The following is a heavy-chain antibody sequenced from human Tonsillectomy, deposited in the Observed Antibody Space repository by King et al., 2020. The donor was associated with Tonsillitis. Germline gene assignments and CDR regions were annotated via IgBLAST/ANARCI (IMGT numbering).Heavy chain of an antibody. Sequence: VQLVESGGGLVQPGGSLRLSCAASGITFSRYWFHWVRQAPGKGLVWVSRIKSDGSSTDYADSVKGRFTISRDNAKKTLYLQMNSLRADDTAVYYCARIAVTTPFDYWGQGTLVTVSS. CDR1: GITFSRYW. CDR3: ARIAVTTPFDY. J-gene: IGHJ4*02. CDR2: IKSDGSST. D-gene: IGHD6-19*01. V-gene: IGHV3-74*01.